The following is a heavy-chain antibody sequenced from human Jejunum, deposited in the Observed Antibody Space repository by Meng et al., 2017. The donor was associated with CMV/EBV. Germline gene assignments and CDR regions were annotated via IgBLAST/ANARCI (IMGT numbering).Heavy chain of an antibody. CDR1: GFIFSTYS. J-gene: IGHJ5*02. D-gene: IGHD5-18*01. CDR3: ARGISGYTYGPFDP. CDR2: ISYDGSNK. V-gene: IGHV3-30-3*01. Sequence: SGFIFSTYSMHWVRQAPGKALEWVAIISYDGSNKYFADSVKGRFTISRDNSKNTLNLQMNSLRAEDTAVYYCARGISGYTYGPFDPWGQGTLVTVSS.